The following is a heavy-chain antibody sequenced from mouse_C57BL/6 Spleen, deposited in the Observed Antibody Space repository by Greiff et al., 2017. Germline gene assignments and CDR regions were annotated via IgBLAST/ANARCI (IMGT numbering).Heavy chain of an antibody. CDR1: GYTFTSYG. V-gene: IGHV1-81*01. D-gene: IGHD1-1*01. J-gene: IGHJ1*03. CDR3: ARGGYDYGSSYGYWYFDV. Sequence: QVQLQQSGAELARPGASVKLSCKASGYTFTSYGISWVKQRTGQGLEWIGEIYPRSGNTYYNEKFKGKATLTADKSSSTAYMELRSLTSEDSAVYFCARGGYDYGSSYGYWYFDVWGTGTTVTVSS. CDR2: IYPRSGNT.